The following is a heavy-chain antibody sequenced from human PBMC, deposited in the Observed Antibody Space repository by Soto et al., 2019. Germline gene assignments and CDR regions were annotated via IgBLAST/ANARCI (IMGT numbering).Heavy chain of an antibody. CDR2: ISYDGSNK. J-gene: IGHJ3*02. CDR3: ARGLVADVDAFDI. V-gene: IGHV3-30-3*01. Sequence: GGSLRLSCAASGFTFSSYAMHWVRQAPGKGLEWVAVISYDGSNKYYADSVKGRFTISRDNSKNTLYLQMNSLRAEDTAVYYCARGLVADVDAFDIWGQGTMVTVSS. CDR1: GFTFSSYA. D-gene: IGHD2-8*02.